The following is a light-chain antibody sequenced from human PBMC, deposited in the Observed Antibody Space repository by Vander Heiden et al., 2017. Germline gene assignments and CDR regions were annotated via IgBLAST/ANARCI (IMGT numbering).Light chain of an antibody. J-gene: IGKJ4*01. CDR1: QSVSSY. CDR3: QQRSNWPLT. V-gene: IGKV3-11*01. Sequence: EIVLTQSPATLPLPPGERATLSCRTSQSVSSYLAWYQQKPGQAPRLLIYYASNRATGIPARFSGSGSGTDFTLTISSLEPEDFAVYYCQQRSNWPLTFGGGTKVEIK. CDR2: YAS.